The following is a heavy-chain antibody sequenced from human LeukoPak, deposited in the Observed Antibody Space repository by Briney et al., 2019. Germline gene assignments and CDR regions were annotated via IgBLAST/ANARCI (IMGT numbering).Heavy chain of an antibody. Sequence: SETLSLTCAVYGGSFSGYYWSWIRQPPGKGLEWIGEINHSGSTNYNPSLKSRVTISVDTSKNQFSLKLNSVTAADTAVYYCARIYGSGSYYMRDYYFDYWGQGTLVTVSS. J-gene: IGHJ4*02. D-gene: IGHD3-10*01. V-gene: IGHV4-34*01. CDR3: ARIYGSGSYYMRDYYFDY. CDR2: INHSGST. CDR1: GGSFSGYY.